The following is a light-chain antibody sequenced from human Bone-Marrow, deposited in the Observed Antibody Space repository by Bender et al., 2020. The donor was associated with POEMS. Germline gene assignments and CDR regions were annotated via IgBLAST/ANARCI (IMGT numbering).Light chain of an antibody. CDR1: SSDVGGYNL. V-gene: IGLV2-14*02. CDR2: EVN. CDR3: VAWDASLNGWV. Sequence: QSALTQPASVSGSPGQSITISCTGTSSDVGGYNLVSWYQHRPGKAPKLIIYEVNKRPSGVPDRFSGSKSGTSASLAITGLQSDDEAIYFCVAWDASLNGWVFGGGTKLTVL. J-gene: IGLJ3*02.